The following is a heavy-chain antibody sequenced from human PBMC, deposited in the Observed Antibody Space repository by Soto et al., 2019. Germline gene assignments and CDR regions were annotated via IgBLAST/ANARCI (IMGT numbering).Heavy chain of an antibody. CDR1: GFTSNNNW. CDR3: AAAIGVTESAYFHH. D-gene: IGHD6-19*01. CDR2: IYPSDSDT. J-gene: IGHJ1*01. V-gene: IGHV5-51*01. Sequence: PGESLKISSKGSGFTSNNNWIAWVRQMPGKGLEWMGIIYPSDSDTRYSPSFQGQVTISADKSISTAYLQWTSLKASDTATYYCAAAIGVTESAYFHHWGQGTRVTVSS.